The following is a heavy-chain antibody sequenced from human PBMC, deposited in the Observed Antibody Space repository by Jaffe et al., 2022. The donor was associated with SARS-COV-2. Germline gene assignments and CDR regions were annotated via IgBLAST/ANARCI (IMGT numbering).Heavy chain of an antibody. D-gene: IGHD2-15*01. Sequence: QVQLQQWGAGLLKPSETLSLTCAVYGGSFSGYYWSWIRQPPGKGLEWIGEINHSGSTNYNPSLKSRVTISVDTSKNQFSLKLSSVTAADTAVYYCARVHAGIVVVVAATDYYYMDVWGKGTTVTVSS. CDR3: ARVHAGIVVVVAATDYYYMDV. CDR1: GGSFSGYY. V-gene: IGHV4-34*01. CDR2: INHSGST. J-gene: IGHJ6*03.